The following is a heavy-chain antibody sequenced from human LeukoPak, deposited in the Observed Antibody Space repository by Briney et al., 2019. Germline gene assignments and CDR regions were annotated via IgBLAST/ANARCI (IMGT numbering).Heavy chain of an antibody. D-gene: IGHD1-26*01. Sequence: PGGSLRLSCAASGFAFNTYAMHWVRQAPGQGLEWVALIWHDGSHKFYSNSVRGQFTISRDNSKNTVSLQMNNLRPEDTAVYYCAKPSAGVGARALGLDYWGQGTLVTVSS. J-gene: IGHJ4*02. CDR1: GFAFNTYA. CDR3: AKPSAGVGARALGLDY. CDR2: IWHDGSHK. V-gene: IGHV3-33*06.